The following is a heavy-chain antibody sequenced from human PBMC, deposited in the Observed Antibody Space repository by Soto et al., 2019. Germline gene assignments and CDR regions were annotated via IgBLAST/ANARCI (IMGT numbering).Heavy chain of an antibody. CDR2: IDPSDSYT. CDR3: AYSYAYGDYYYYGMAV. J-gene: IGHJ6*02. D-gene: IGHD5-18*01. CDR1: GYSFTSYW. V-gene: IGHV5-10-1*01. Sequence: PGESLKISCKGSGYSFTSYWIGWVRQMPGKGLEWVGRIDPSDSYTNYSPSFQGHVTISADKSISTAYLQWSSLKASDTAMYYCAYSYAYGDYYYYGMAVWGQGTTVTVSS.